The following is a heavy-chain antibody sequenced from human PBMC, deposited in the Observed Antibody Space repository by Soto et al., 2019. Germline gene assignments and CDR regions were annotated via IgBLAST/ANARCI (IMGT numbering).Heavy chain of an antibody. CDR2: IYYSGST. D-gene: IGHD2-2*02. CDR3: ARGHTACPYYLDY. Sequence: LSLTCTVSGGSISSYHWNWIRQPPGKGLEWIGNIYYSGSTNYNPSLKSRVTISVDTSKNQFSLKLNSVTAADTAVYYCARGHTACPYYLDYWGQGALVTVSS. J-gene: IGHJ4*02. V-gene: IGHV4-59*01. CDR1: GGSISSYH.